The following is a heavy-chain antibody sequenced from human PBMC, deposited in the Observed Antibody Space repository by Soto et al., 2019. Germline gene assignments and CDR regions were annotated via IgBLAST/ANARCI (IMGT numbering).Heavy chain of an antibody. J-gene: IGHJ4*02. CDR1: VERVSRYW. V-gene: IGHV5-10-1*01. D-gene: IGHD6-6*01. Sequence: GESLQISYEGSVERVSRYWSSRVRQMHGKGLEWMGRIDPSDSYTSYSPSFQGHVTISADKSISTAYLQWSSLKASDTAMYYSARHLFTSTWSVDYWGQGTLVTVSS. CDR2: IDPSDSYT. CDR3: ARHLFTSTWSVDY.